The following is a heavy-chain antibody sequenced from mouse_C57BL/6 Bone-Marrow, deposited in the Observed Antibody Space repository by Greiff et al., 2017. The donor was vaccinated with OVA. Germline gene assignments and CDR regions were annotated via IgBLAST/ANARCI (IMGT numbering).Heavy chain of an antibody. D-gene: IGHD1-1*01. V-gene: IGHV1-5*01. Sequence: VQLQQSGTVLARPGASVKMSCKTSGYTFTSYWMHWVKQRPGQGLEWIGAIYPGNSDTSYNQKFKGKAKLTAVTSASTAYMALSSLTNEDAAVYYCATLRDWYFDVWGTGTTVTVSS. J-gene: IGHJ1*03. CDR3: ATLRDWYFDV. CDR1: GYTFTSYW. CDR2: IYPGNSDT.